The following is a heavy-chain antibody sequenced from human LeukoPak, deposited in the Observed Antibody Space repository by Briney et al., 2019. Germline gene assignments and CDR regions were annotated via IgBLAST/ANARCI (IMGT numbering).Heavy chain of an antibody. CDR1: GGSISSSSYY. CDR3: ARLSPVSDYVFGLPKYYFDY. CDR2: IYYSGTT. V-gene: IGHV4-39*01. J-gene: IGHJ4*02. Sequence: PSETLSLTCTVSGGSISSSSYYWGWIRQPPGKGLEWIGSIYYSGTTYYNPSLKSRVTISVDTSKNQISLKLSSVTAADTAVYYCARLSPVSDYVFGLPKYYFDYWGQGTLVTVSS. D-gene: IGHD3-10*02.